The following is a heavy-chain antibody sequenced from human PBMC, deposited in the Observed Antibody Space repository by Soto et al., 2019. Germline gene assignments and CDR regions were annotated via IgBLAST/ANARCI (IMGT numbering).Heavy chain of an antibody. CDR3: ARGRCSSTSCKRVRDGMDV. CDR1: GGSISSYY. D-gene: IGHD2-2*01. J-gene: IGHJ6*02. Sequence: SETLSLTCTVSGGSISSYYWSWIRQPPGKGLEWIGYIYYSGSTNYNPSLKSRVTISVDTSKNQFSLKLSSVTAADTAVYYCARGRCSSTSCKRVRDGMDVWGQGTTVTVSS. V-gene: IGHV4-59*01. CDR2: IYYSGST.